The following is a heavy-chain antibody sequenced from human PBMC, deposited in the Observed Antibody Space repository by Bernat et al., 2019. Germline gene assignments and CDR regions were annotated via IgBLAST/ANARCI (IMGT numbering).Heavy chain of an antibody. D-gene: IGHD4-17*01. CDR2: ISYDGSNK. CDR3: AKVGDYGDYGYFDL. J-gene: IGHJ2*01. CDR1: GFTFSSYA. Sequence: QVQLVESGGGVVQPGRSLRLSCAASGFTFSSYAMHWVRQAPGKGLEWVAVISYDGSNKYYADSVKGRFTISRDNSKNTLYLQMNSLRAEDTAVYYCAKVGDYGDYGYFDLWGRGTLVTVSS. V-gene: IGHV3-30*04.